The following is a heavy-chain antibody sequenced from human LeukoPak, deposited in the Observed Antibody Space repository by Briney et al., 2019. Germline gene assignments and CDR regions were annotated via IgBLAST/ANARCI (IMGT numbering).Heavy chain of an antibody. CDR2: IYTTGST. CDR3: ARDAGTGTTGNYYYYMDV. J-gene: IGHJ6*03. Sequence: PSETLSLTCTVSGGSISSYYWSWIRHPAEKELEWIGRIYTTGSTNYNPSLESRVTISVDKSNNQFSLKLSSVTAADTAVYYCARDAGTGTTGNYYYYMDVWGKGTTVTVSS. V-gene: IGHV4-4*07. D-gene: IGHD1-7*01. CDR1: GGSISSYY.